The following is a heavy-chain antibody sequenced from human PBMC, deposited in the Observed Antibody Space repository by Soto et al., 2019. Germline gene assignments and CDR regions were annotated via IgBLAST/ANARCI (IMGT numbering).Heavy chain of an antibody. CDR1: KFSFSSYW. V-gene: IGHV3-74*01. D-gene: IGHD6-13*01. Sequence: EEELVESGGGLVKPGGSLRLSCAASKFSFSSYWMHWVRQVPGKGPAWVSRINHDGSKTEYADSVKGRFTISRDNTNNTLYLPMNSLRVEDTAMYYCVREPWGFSGTWYDYWGQGTLVTVSS. CDR2: INHDGSKT. CDR3: VREPWGFSGTWYDY. J-gene: IGHJ4*02.